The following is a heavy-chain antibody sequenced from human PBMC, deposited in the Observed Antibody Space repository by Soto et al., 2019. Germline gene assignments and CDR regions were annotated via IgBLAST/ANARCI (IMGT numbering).Heavy chain of an antibody. CDR2: IYTSGST. D-gene: IGHD3-22*01. CDR3: ARDYYDSSGPNHYYYGMHX. Sequence: SETLSLTCTVSGGSISSCYWSWIRQPAGKGLEWIWRIYTSGSTNYKPSLKSRVTMSVDTSKNQFSLKLSSVTAADTAVYYCARDYYDSSGPNHYYYGMHXWGKGTRVTSSX. CDR1: GGSISSCY. V-gene: IGHV4-4*07. J-gene: IGHJ6*04.